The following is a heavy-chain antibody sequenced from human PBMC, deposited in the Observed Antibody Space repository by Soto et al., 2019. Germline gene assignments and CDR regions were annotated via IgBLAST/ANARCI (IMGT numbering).Heavy chain of an antibody. J-gene: IGHJ4*01. CDR2: IFYRGST. D-gene: IGHD6-19*01. CDR3: ARQGLQWLPEGRDYFDY. Sequence: SETLSLTCTVSGGSISNYYWSWIRQPPGKGLEWIGYIFYRGSTNYNPSLKSRVTISVDTSKNQFSLKLSTVTAADTAVYYCARQGLQWLPEGRDYFDYWCQGRLVTVSS. CDR1: GGSISNYY. V-gene: IGHV4-59*08.